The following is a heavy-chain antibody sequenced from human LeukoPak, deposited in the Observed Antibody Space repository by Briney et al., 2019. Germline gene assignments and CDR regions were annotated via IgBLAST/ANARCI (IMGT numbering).Heavy chain of an antibody. CDR2: IDPDGTRT. CDR1: GFTFSGDW. D-gene: IGHD3-3*01. CDR3: ARESGWGLPHAFDF. Sequence: GGSLRLSCAASGFTFSGDWMHWVRQAPGKGLVWVSRIDPDGTRTSNADSVEGRFTTSRDNAKNTLYLQMNSLRAEDTAVYYCARESGWGLPHAFDFWGQGTMVTVSS. V-gene: IGHV3-74*01. J-gene: IGHJ3*01.